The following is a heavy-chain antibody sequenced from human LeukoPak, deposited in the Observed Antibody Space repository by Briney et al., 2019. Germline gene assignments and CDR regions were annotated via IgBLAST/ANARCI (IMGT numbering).Heavy chain of an antibody. V-gene: IGHV1-8*02. D-gene: IGHD1-7*01. CDR1: GYNFTTYD. CDR2: VSPNSGKT. CDR3: VRGYFNWNYAGVGEYYYMDV. J-gene: IGHJ6*03. Sequence: AAVKVSCKASGYNFTTYDMHWVRQASGQGLEWMGWVSPNSGKTAYAQKFQDRVTMTRDTSISTGYMELSSLRSEDTAVYYCVRGYFNWNYAGVGEYYYMDVWGKGTTVTVSS.